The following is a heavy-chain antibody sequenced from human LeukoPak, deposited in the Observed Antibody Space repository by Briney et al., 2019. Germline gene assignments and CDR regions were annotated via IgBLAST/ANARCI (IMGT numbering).Heavy chain of an antibody. CDR1: GFTFSDYY. CDR2: IRYDGSNK. D-gene: IGHD2-15*01. Sequence: GGSLRLSCAASGFTFSDYYMSWIRQAPGKGLEWVAFIRYDGSNKYYADSVKGRFTIFRDNSKNTLYLQMNSLRAEDTAVYYCAKASSGICDYWGQGTLVTVSS. J-gene: IGHJ4*02. V-gene: IGHV3-30*02. CDR3: AKASSGICDY.